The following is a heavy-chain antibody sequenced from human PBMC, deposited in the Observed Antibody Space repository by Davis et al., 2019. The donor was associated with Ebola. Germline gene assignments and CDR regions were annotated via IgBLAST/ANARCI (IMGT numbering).Heavy chain of an antibody. CDR3: ARGPDNFDF. V-gene: IGHV3-48*02. Sequence: GGSLRLSCAASGFTFNDYSMNWVRQAPGKGLEWVAYITSSSMTKYYADSVTGRFTVSRDNPKNSLYLQLNSLKDKDTAVYYCARGPDNFDFWGQGTLVTVSS. J-gene: IGHJ4*02. CDR2: ITSSSMTK. CDR1: GFTFNDYS.